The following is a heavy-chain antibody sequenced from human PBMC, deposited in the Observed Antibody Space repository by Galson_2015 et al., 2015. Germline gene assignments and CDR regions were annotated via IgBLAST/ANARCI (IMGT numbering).Heavy chain of an antibody. CDR1: GFTFDDYA. CDR3: ARETLGINIFGVITS. D-gene: IGHD3-3*02. Sequence: SLRLSCAASGFTFDDYAMHWVRQAPGKGLEWVSGISWNSGSIGYADSVKGRFTISRDNSKNTLYLQMNSLRAEDTAVYYCARETLGINIFGVITSWGQGTLVTVSS. V-gene: IGHV3-9*01. J-gene: IGHJ4*02. CDR2: ISWNSGSI.